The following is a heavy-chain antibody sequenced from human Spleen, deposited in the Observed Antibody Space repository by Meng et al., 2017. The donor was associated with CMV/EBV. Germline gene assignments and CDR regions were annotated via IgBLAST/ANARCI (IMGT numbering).Heavy chain of an antibody. CDR2: INHSGST. J-gene: IGHJ6*02. V-gene: IGHV4-34*01. D-gene: IGHD1-1*01. CDR1: GESFSGYY. Sequence: SETLSLTCAVYGESFSGYYWNWIRQPPGKGLEWIGEINHSGSTNYNPSLKSRVTISVDTSKNQFSLKLNSVTAADTAVYYCARDPRLNGMDVWGQGTTVTVSS. CDR3: ARDPRLNGMDV.